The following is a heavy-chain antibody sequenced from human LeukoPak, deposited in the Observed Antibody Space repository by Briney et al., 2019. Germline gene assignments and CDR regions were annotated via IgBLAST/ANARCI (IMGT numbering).Heavy chain of an antibody. CDR2: IYSGGAT. J-gene: IGHJ4*02. V-gene: IGHV3-53*01. Sequence: GSLRLSCAVSEFSVSSNYMNWVRQAPGKGLEWVSVIYSGGATYYADSVRGRFTISRDNSKNMVSLQMTSLGAEDTAVYYCARGRFSGPDDYWGQGTLVTVSS. D-gene: IGHD6-19*01. CDR1: EFSVSSNY. CDR3: ARGRFSGPDDY.